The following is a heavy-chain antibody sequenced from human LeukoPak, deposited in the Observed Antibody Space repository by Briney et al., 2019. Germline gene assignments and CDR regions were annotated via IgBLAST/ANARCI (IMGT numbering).Heavy chain of an antibody. D-gene: IGHD2-15*01. J-gene: IGHJ4*02. V-gene: IGHV4-61*01. CDR2: IYYSGST. Sequence: SETLSLTCTVSGGSVSSGSYYWSWIRQPPGKGLEWIGYIYYSGSTNYNPSLKSRVTISVDTSKNQFSLKLSSVTAADTAVYYCARIPLKYCSGGSCYSGWGQGTLVTVSS. CDR1: GGSVSSGSYY. CDR3: ARIPLKYCSGGSCYSG.